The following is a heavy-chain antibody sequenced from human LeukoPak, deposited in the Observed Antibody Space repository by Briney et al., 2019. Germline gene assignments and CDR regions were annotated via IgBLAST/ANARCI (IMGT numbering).Heavy chain of an antibody. V-gene: IGHV3-48*01. CDR1: GFTFSKYS. D-gene: IGHD3-3*01. CDR2: ISSSSVTT. J-gene: IGHJ5*02. Sequence: PGGSLRLSCAASGFTFSKYSMNWVRQAPGKGLEWVSYISSSSVTTYYADSVKGRFTISRDNAKHSLYLQMNSLRAEDTAVYYCARAYDFWSGYYTWGQGTLVSVSS. CDR3: ARAYDFWSGYYT.